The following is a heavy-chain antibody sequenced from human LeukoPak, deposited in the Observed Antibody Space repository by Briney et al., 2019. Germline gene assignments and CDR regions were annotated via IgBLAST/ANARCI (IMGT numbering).Heavy chain of an antibody. Sequence: GASVKVSCKASGGTFISYAISWVRQAPGQGLEWMGGIIPIFGTANYAQRFQGRVTITTDESTSTAYMELSSLRSEDTAVYYCARDKGGYSGQNWFDPWGQGTLVTVSS. D-gene: IGHD5-12*01. V-gene: IGHV1-69*05. CDR3: ARDKGGYSGQNWFDP. J-gene: IGHJ5*02. CDR1: GGTFISYA. CDR2: IIPIFGTA.